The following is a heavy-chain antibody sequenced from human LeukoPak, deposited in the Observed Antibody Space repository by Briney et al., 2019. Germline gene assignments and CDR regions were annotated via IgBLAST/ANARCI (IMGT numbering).Heavy chain of an antibody. Sequence: ASVKVSCKVSGNSLSELSIQWVRQAPGKGLECMGGFDPKEATMVYAQNFQGRVTMTEDTSTQTAYMQLSGLTSDDTAVYYCTTRSGDFWSGFVNWGQGTLVTVSS. CDR3: TTRSGDFWSGFVN. V-gene: IGHV1-24*01. CDR1: GNSLSELS. CDR2: FDPKEATM. J-gene: IGHJ4*02. D-gene: IGHD3-3*01.